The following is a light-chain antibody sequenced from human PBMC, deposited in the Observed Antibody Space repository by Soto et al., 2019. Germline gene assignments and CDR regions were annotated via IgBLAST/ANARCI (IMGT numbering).Light chain of an antibody. Sequence: LLTPSPATLSLSPGERATLFCGASQRVSGGFLAWYQQKPGQAPRLLIYDASSRATGIPDRFSGSGSGTDFTLTISRLEPEDFAVYYCQQYGSSGTFGQGTKVDIK. V-gene: IGKV3D-20*01. J-gene: IGKJ1*01. CDR2: DAS. CDR1: QRVSGGF. CDR3: QQYGSSGT.